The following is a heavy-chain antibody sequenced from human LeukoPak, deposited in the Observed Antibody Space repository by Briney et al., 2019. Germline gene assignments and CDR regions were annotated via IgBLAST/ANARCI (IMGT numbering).Heavy chain of an antibody. CDR2: IYSGGST. J-gene: IGHJ4*02. V-gene: IGHV3-53*01. CDR3: AKNAVVVAATYYFDY. CDR1: GFTVSSNY. Sequence: GGSLRLSCAASGFTVSSNYMSWVRQAPGKGLEWVSVIYSGGSTYYADSVKGRFTISRDNSKNTLYLQMNSLRAEDTAVYYCAKNAVVVAATYYFDYWGQGTLVTVSS. D-gene: IGHD2-15*01.